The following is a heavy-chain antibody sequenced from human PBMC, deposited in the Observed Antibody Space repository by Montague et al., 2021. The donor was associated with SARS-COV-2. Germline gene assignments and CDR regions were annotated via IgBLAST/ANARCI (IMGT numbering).Heavy chain of an antibody. V-gene: IGHV4-39*01. Sequence: SETLSLTCIVSGGSISSRTYYWGWIRQPPGKGLEWIGSIFYDGSTYYNPSLKSRVTISVDTSKNQSSLNLSSVTAADTAVYYCARHGPNDYYHSRYFDLWGRGTLVTVSS. J-gene: IGHJ2*01. CDR1: GGSISSRTYY. CDR2: IFYDGST. D-gene: IGHD3-10*01. CDR3: ARHGPNDYYHSRYFDL.